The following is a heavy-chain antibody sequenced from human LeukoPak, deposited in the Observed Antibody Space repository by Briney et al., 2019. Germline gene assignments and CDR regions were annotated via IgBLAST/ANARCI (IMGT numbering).Heavy chain of an antibody. CDR3: ARDITTGTTALDI. Sequence: ASVKVSCKASGYTFTGYYMHWVRQAPGQGLEWMGWISAYNGNTNYAQKLQGRVTMTTDTSTSTAYMELRSLRSDDTAVYYCARDITTGTTALDIWGQGTMVTVSS. D-gene: IGHD1-1*01. CDR1: GYTFTGYY. CDR2: ISAYNGNT. V-gene: IGHV1-18*04. J-gene: IGHJ3*02.